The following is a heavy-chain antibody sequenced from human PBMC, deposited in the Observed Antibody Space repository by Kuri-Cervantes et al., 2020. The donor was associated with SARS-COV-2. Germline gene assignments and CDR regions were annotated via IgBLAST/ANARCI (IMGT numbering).Heavy chain of an antibody. CDR2: IRYDGSNK. V-gene: IGHV3-30*02. Sequence: GESLKISCAASGFTFSSYAMHWVRQAPGKGLEWVAFIRYDGSNKYYADSVKGRFTISRDNSKNTMYLQMNSLRAEDTAVYYCAKDRTDTAMFDSYYFDYWGQGTLVTVSS. CDR1: GFTFSSYA. J-gene: IGHJ4*02. D-gene: IGHD5-18*01. CDR3: AKDRTDTAMFDSYYFDY.